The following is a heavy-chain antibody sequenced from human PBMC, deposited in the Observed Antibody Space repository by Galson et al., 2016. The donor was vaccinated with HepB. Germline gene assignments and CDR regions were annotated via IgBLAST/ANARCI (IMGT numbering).Heavy chain of an antibody. CDR2: FDPKDGET. J-gene: IGHJ4*02. Sequence: SVKVSCKVSGSTLTELFIHWVRQAPGDGLEWMGGFDPKDGETLYAENFQGRLTVVEDTSTDTAYMDLSGLKVEDTAVYYFVGAEVWRWVVRDLDYWGQGTLVTVSA. CDR1: GSTLTELF. CDR3: VGAEVWRWVVRDLDY. D-gene: IGHD3-10*01. V-gene: IGHV1-24*01.